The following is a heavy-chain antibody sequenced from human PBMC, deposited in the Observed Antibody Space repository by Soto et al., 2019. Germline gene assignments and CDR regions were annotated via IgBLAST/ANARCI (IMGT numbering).Heavy chain of an antibody. J-gene: IGHJ4*01. V-gene: IGHV3-23*01. CDR3: ARLGGDSSGYYYSNYFDY. CDR2: ISGSGGST. D-gene: IGHD3-22*01. CDR1: GFTFSSDA. Sequence: PGGSLTLSCAASGFTFSSDAMSWVRQAPGKGLEWVSAISGSGGSTYYADSVKGRFTIARDNSKNTLYLQMNSLRAEDTAVYYCARLGGDSSGYYYSNYFDYWGHGT.